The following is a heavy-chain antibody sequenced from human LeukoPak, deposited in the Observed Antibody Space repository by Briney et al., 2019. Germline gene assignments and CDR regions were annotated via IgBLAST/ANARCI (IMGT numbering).Heavy chain of an antibody. CDR3: ARDPFPGPYGSGSYYNYYYYGMDV. CDR1: GFTFSSYW. V-gene: IGHV3-74*01. D-gene: IGHD3-10*01. J-gene: IGHJ6*02. Sequence: GGSLRLSCAASGFTFSSYWMHWVRQVPGKGLVWVSSINSDGSSTSHADSVKGRFTISRDNAKNTLHLQMNSLRAEDTAVYYCARDPFPGPYGSGSYYNYYYYGMDVWGQGTTVTVSS. CDR2: INSDGSST.